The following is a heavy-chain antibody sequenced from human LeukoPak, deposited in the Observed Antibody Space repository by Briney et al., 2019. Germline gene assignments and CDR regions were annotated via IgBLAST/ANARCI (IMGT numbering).Heavy chain of an antibody. D-gene: IGHD3-3*01. CDR3: AFSTLRFPHYMDV. V-gene: IGHV3-53*01. Sequence: GGSLRLSCAASGFTFSSYAMHWVRQAPGKGLEWVSVIFSGGNTYYADSVKGRFTISRDNSKNTLYLQMNSLRAEDTAMYYCAFSTLRFPHYMDVWGKGTTVTVSS. CDR1: GFTFSSYA. J-gene: IGHJ6*03. CDR2: IFSGGNT.